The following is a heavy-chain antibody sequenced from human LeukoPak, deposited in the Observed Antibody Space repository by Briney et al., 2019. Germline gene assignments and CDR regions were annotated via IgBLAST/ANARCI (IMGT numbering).Heavy chain of an antibody. CDR1: GYSISSGYY. V-gene: IGHV4-38-2*02. CDR2: IYHSGST. Sequence: SETLSLTCTVSGYSISSGYYWGWIRPPPGKGLEWIGSIYHSGSTYYNPSLMSRVTISVDTSKNQLSLKLSSVTAADTAVYYCARGSHPLPMIWGQGTMVTVSS. J-gene: IGHJ3*02. CDR3: ARGSHPLPMI. D-gene: IGHD2-15*01.